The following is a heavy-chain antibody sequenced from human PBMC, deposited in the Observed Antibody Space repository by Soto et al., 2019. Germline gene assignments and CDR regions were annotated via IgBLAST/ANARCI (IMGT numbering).Heavy chain of an antibody. CDR2: IDGSGGTT. Sequence: GGSLSLSCAASGFLFSTYAMTWVRQAPGKGPEWVSSIDGSGGTTYYADSVQGRFTISRDNSKNTLYLQVSSLTSEDTAVYYCALTTVTTYKRDYWGQGTLVTVS. CDR3: ALTTVTTYKRDY. J-gene: IGHJ4*02. CDR1: GFLFSTYA. V-gene: IGHV3-23*01. D-gene: IGHD4-17*01.